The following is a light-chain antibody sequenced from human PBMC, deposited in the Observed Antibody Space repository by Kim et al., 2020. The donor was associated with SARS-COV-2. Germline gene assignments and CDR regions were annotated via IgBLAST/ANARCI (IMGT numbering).Light chain of an antibody. CDR2: KAS. CDR1: QSISSW. Sequence: ASVGDRVTITCRASQSISSWLAWYQQKPGKAPKLLIYKASSLESGVPSRFSGSGSGTEFTLTISSLQPDDFATYYCQQYKSYSRTFGQGTKVEIK. CDR3: QQYKSYSRT. J-gene: IGKJ1*01. V-gene: IGKV1-5*03.